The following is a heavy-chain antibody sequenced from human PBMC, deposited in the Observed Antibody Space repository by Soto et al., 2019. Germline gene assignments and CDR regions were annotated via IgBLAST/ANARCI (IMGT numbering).Heavy chain of an antibody. D-gene: IGHD6-13*01. CDR1: GDSVSSNSAA. Sequence: SPTLSLTCAISGDSVSSNSAAWNWIRQSPSRGLEWLGRTYYRSKWYNDYAVSVKSRITINPDTSKNQFSLQLNSVTPEDTAVYYCAREKQQRPSGVYYYYYYGMDVWGQGTTVTVSS. CDR2: TYYRSKWYN. CDR3: AREKQQRPSGVYYYYYYGMDV. J-gene: IGHJ6*02. V-gene: IGHV6-1*01.